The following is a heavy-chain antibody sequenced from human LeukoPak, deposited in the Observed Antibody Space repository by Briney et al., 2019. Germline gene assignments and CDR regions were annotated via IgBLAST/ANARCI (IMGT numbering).Heavy chain of an antibody. V-gene: IGHV4-39*01. Sequence: SETLSLTCTVTGGSISSSDYWWNWSRQPPGKGLEWIGNIYYSGSTYYSPSLKTRVTMPIDTSTNQFSLSLTSVTAADTAVYYCARHRSAGISHAFDYWGQGILVTVSS. J-gene: IGHJ4*02. CDR2: IYYSGST. D-gene: IGHD1-14*01. CDR1: GGSISSSDYW. CDR3: ARHRSAGISHAFDY.